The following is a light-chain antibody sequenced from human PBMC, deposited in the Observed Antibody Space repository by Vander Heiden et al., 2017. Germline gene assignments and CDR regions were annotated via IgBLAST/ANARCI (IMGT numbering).Light chain of an antibody. CDR1: TGAGTSCHV. Sequence: AVVTPSPSLTVSPGATVTLACGASTGAGTSCHVPYWVQRKPGQAPRTLIYDTGRKLALTAGRLSGYPLGGKAALTLAGAEPEEEAEYYCMLSYSGARLVFGAGTKVTVL. CDR2: DTG. J-gene: IGLJ2*01. V-gene: IGLV7-46*01. CDR3: MLSYSGARLV.